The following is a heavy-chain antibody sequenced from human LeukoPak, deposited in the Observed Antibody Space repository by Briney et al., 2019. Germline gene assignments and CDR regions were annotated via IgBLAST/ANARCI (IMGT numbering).Heavy chain of an antibody. J-gene: IGHJ3*02. CDR3: ARDRRSGSYETGRAFDI. D-gene: IGHD1-26*01. V-gene: IGHV4-39*07. CDR2: IYYSGST. Sequence: SETLSLTCTVSGDSLTSSSYYWGWVRHPPGKGLEWLGSIYYSGSTYYNPSLKSRVTISVDTSKNQFSLKLSSVTAADTAVYYCARDRRSGSYETGRAFDIWGQGTMVTVSS. CDR1: GDSLTSSSYY.